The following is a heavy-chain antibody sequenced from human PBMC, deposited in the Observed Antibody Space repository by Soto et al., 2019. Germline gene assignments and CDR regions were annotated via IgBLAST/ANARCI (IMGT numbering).Heavy chain of an antibody. J-gene: IGHJ6*02. Sequence: EVQLVESGGGLVLPGGSLRLSCAASGFTFSRYWMHWVRQAPGKGLVWVSRISSYGSDTHYADSVKGRFTISRDNAKNTLYLQMNSLTADDTAVYYCASNSAYAERYYLYGRDVWGQGTTVTVSS. CDR2: ISSYGSDT. CDR3: ASNSAYAERYYLYGRDV. V-gene: IGHV3-74*01. D-gene: IGHD3-16*01. CDR1: GFTFSRYW.